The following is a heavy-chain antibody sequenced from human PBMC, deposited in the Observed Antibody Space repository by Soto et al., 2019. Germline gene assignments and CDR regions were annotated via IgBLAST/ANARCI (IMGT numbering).Heavy chain of an antibody. CDR2: IIPILGIA. J-gene: IGHJ5*02. D-gene: IGHD3-10*01. V-gene: IGHV1-69*02. CDR3: ASSTYYYCSGSPGWFDP. CDR1: GGTFSSYT. Sequence: QVQLVQSGAEVKKPGSSVKVSCKASGGTFSSYTISWVRQAPGQGLEWMGRIIPILGIANYAQKFQGRVTITADKSTSIAYMELTSVRSEETAVYYCASSTYYYCSGSPGWFDPWGQGTLVTVSS.